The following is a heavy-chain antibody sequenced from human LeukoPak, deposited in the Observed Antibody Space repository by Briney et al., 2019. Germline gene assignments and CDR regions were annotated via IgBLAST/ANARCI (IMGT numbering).Heavy chain of an antibody. Sequence: PSETLSLTCTVSGGSISSSSYYWSWIRQPPGKGLEWIGYIYYSGSTNYNPSLKSRVTISVDTSKNQFSLKLSSVTAADTAVYYCARARIAVAGTEGGFDYWGQGTLVTVSS. CDR1: GGSISSSSYY. CDR2: IYYSGST. CDR3: ARARIAVAGTEGGFDY. V-gene: IGHV4-61*01. D-gene: IGHD6-19*01. J-gene: IGHJ4*02.